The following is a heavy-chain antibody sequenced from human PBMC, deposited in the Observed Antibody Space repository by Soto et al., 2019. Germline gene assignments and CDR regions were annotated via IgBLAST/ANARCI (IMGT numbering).Heavy chain of an antibody. V-gene: IGHV4-39*01. Sequence: PSETLSLTCTVSGGSISSSSYYWGWIRQPPGKGLEWIGSIYYSGSTYYNTSLKSRVTISVDTSKNQFSLKLSSVTAADTAVYYCARQYGYSSSWTYYYYYGMDVWGQGTTVTVSS. D-gene: IGHD6-13*01. J-gene: IGHJ6*02. CDR2: IYYSGST. CDR1: GGSISSSSYY. CDR3: ARQYGYSSSWTYYYYYGMDV.